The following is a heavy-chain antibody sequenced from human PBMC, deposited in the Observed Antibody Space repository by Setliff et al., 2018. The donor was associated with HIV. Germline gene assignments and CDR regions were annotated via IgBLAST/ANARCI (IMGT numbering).Heavy chain of an antibody. Sequence: GGSLRLSCAASGFTCSSYAMSWVRQAPGKGLEWVSAISGSGGSTYYADSVKGRFTNSRDNSKNTLYLQMDSLRPEDTAVYYCAKDLLGRDSSAYYCAFDIWGQGTMVTVSS. CDR2: ISGSGGST. D-gene: IGHD3-22*01. CDR3: AKDLLGRDSSAYYCAFDI. V-gene: IGHV3-23*01. J-gene: IGHJ3*02. CDR1: GFTCSSYA.